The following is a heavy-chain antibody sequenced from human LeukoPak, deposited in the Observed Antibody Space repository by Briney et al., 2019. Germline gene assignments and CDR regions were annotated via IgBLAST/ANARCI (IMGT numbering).Heavy chain of an antibody. Sequence: GGSLRLSCAASGFTFDDYGMSWVRQAPGKGLEWVSSISSGSSYIYYADSVKGRFTISRDNAKNSLYLQMNSLSAEDTAVYYCAYTSGYDFSSYYYYYMDVWGKGTTVTVSS. CDR1: GFTFDDYG. V-gene: IGHV3-21*01. CDR3: AYTSGYDFSSYYYYYMDV. D-gene: IGHD5-12*01. CDR2: ISSGSSYI. J-gene: IGHJ6*03.